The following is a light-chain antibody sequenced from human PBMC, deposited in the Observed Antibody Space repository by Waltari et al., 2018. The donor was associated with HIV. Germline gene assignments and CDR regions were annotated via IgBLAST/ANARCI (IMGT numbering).Light chain of an antibody. Sequence: QSVLTQPPSVSAAPGQKVTISCSGSSSNIGNNYVSWYQQLPGTAPKLLIYDNNKRPAGIPDRFSGSKSGPSATLGITGLQTGDEADYYCGTWDSSLSAYVFGTGTKVTVL. CDR2: DNN. V-gene: IGLV1-51*01. CDR3: GTWDSSLSAYV. CDR1: SSNIGNNY. J-gene: IGLJ1*01.